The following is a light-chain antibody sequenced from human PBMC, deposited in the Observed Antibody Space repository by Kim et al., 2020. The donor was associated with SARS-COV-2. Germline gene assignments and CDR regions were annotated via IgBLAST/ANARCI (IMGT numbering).Light chain of an antibody. CDR1: SSDVCSYNY. J-gene: IGLJ1*01. Sequence: QSITISCTGTSSDVCSYNYVSWYQQHPGKATKLMIYAVSNRPSGVSNRFSGSKSGNTASLTISGLQAEDEADYYCSSYTRSSTNYVFGTGTKVTVL. CDR3: SSYTRSSTNYV. CDR2: AVS. V-gene: IGLV2-14*03.